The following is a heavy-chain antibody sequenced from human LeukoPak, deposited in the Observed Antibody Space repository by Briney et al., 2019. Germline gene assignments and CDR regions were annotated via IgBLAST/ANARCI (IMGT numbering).Heavy chain of an antibody. CDR1: GFSFSSYW. CDR2: IKQDGSEK. D-gene: IGHD1-26*01. J-gene: IGHJ4*02. Sequence: GGSLRLSCADSGFSFSSYWMSWFRQAPGKGLEWVANIKQDGSEKYHVDSVKGRFTVSRDNAKNLLYLQMNSLRAEDTAVYYCAKVQWEPPAHWGQGTLVTVSS. CDR3: AKVQWEPPAH. V-gene: IGHV3-7*03.